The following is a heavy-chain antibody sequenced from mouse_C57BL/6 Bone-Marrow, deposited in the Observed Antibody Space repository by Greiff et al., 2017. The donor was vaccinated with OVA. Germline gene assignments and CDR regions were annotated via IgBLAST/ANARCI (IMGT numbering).Heavy chain of an antibody. V-gene: IGHV1-5*01. CDR3: TRRVYYSKGGFAY. CDR2: IYPGNSDT. J-gene: IGHJ3*01. CDR1: GYTFTSYW. Sequence: EVQLQQSGTVLARPGASVKMSCKTSGYTFTSYWMHWVKQRPGQGLEWIGAIYPGNSDTSYNQKFKGKAKLTAVTSASTAYMELSSLTNEDSAVYYCTRRVYYSKGGFAYWGQGTLVTVSA. D-gene: IGHD2-5*01.